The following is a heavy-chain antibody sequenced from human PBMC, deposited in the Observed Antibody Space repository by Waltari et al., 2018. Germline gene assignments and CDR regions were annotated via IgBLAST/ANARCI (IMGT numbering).Heavy chain of an antibody. CDR2: ISGSGAAI. D-gene: IGHD3-16*01. V-gene: IGHV3-23*01. CDR3: AEAGLYVRDYYYDYSMGV. CDR1: GFTFRSYA. Sequence: EVQLLESGGGLVQPGGSLRLSCAASGFTFRSYAMSWVRQAPGKGLEWASSISGSGAAIYYADSVKGRFTISRDNSKNTLYLQMISLRAEDTAVYYCAEAGLYVRDYYYDYSMGVWGQGTTVTVSS. J-gene: IGHJ6*02.